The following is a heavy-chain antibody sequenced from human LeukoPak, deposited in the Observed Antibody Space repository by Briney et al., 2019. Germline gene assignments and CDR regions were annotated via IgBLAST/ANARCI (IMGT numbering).Heavy chain of an antibody. D-gene: IGHD3-16*02. CDR1: GYTFTSYG. V-gene: IGHV1-18*01. CDR3: ARDREITFGGVITD. CDR2: VSAYNGDT. J-gene: IGHJ4*02. Sequence: ASVKVSCKASGYTFTSYGISWVRQAPGQGLEWMGWVSAYNGDTNYAQKLQGRVTMTTDTSTSTAYMELRSLRSDDTAVYYCARDREITFGGVITDWGQGTLVTVSS.